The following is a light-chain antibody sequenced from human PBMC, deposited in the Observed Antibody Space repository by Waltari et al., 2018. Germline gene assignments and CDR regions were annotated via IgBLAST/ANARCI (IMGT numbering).Light chain of an antibody. Sequence: QSVLTQPPSASGTPGQRVTFSCSGTYSNIGNNVVNWSQQLPGKAPKLLIDRNDQRPSGFPDRFSGSKSGSSASLAIGGLQSDDEADYYCAAWDDSLNGHWVFGGGTKVTVL. V-gene: IGLV1-44*01. J-gene: IGLJ3*02. CDR1: YSNIGNNV. CDR3: AAWDDSLNGHWV. CDR2: RND.